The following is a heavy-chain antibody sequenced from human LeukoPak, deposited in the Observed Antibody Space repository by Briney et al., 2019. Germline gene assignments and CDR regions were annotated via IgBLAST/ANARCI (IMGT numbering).Heavy chain of an antibody. CDR2: INPNSGGT. V-gene: IGHV1-2*02. Sequence: ASVKVSCKASGYTFTGNHMHWVRQAPGQGLEWMGWINPNSGGTNYAQKFQGRVIMTRDTSISTAYMELSRLGSDDTAVYYCARGGSTDSVHSCGGNCYFLDYWGQGTLVTVSS. J-gene: IGHJ4*02. CDR1: GYTFTGNH. D-gene: IGHD2-21*02. CDR3: ARGGSTDSVHSCGGNCYFLDY.